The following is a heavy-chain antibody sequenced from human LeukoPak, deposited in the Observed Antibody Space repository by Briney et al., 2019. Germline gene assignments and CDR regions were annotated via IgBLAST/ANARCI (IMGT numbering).Heavy chain of an antibody. CDR1: GCTFSSYN. D-gene: IGHD3-3*01. Sequence: GGSLRLSCAASGCTFSSYNMNWVRQAPGKGLEWVSSISSSSSYIYYADSVKGRFTISRDNAKNSLYLQMNSLRAEDTAVYYCARDLAYYDFWSGPNMDVWGKGTTVTVSS. V-gene: IGHV3-21*01. J-gene: IGHJ6*03. CDR3: ARDLAYYDFWSGPNMDV. CDR2: ISSSSSYI.